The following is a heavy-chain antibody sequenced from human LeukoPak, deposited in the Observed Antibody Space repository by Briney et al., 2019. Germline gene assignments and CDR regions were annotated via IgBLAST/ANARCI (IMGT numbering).Heavy chain of an antibody. CDR1: GFTFSVYE. CDR2: ISSSGSTI. D-gene: IGHD2-21*02. Sequence: GGYLRLSCAASGFTFSVYEINWVRQAPGKGLEWVSYISSSGSTIYYADSVKGRFTISRDNAKNSLYLQMNSLRAEDTAVYYCARDISYCGGDCAPYDFDYWGQGTLVTVSS. J-gene: IGHJ4*02. V-gene: IGHV3-48*03. CDR3: ARDISYCGGDCAPYDFDY.